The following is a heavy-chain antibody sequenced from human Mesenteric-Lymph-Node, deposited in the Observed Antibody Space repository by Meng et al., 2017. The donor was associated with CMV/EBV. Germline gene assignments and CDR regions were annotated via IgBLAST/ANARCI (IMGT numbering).Heavy chain of an antibody. Sequence: ASVKVSCKASGYTFTGYYMHWVRQAPGQGLEWMGWINPNSGGTNYAQKFQGRVTMTRDTSISTAYMELSRLRSDDTAVYYCARMVTYCSSTSCLRTRDYYYYGMDVWGQGTTVTVSS. D-gene: IGHD2-2*01. CDR2: INPNSGGT. CDR1: GYTFTGYY. CDR3: ARMVTYCSSTSCLRTRDYYYYGMDV. V-gene: IGHV1-2*02. J-gene: IGHJ6*02.